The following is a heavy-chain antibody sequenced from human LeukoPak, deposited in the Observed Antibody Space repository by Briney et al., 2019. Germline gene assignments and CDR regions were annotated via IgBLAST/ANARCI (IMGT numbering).Heavy chain of an antibody. V-gene: IGHV3-7*03. J-gene: IGHJ4*02. CDR3: ARSIPYGTTWYGRSDY. Sequence: GGSLRLSCAASGFPFSSYSMTWVRQAPGKGLEWVANIKPDGTTKFYADSVKGRFTISRGNALNSLYLQMNSLRAEDTAIYYCARSIPYGTTWYGRSDYWGQGTLVTVSS. CDR1: GFPFSSYS. CDR2: IKPDGTTK. D-gene: IGHD6-13*01.